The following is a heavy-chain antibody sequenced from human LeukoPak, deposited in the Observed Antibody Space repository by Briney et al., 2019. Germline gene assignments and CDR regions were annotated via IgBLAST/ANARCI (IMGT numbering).Heavy chain of an antibody. Sequence: GGSLRLSCAASGFTFSSYAMSWVRQAPGKGLEWVSAISGSGGSTYYADSVKGRFTISRDNSKNTLYLQMNSLRAEDTAVYYCAKDIGGHIEYVLLWFGELGALWDYWGQGTLVTVSS. CDR1: GFTFSSYA. J-gene: IGHJ4*02. CDR3: AKDIGGHIEYVLLWFGELGALWDY. CDR2: ISGSGGST. D-gene: IGHD3-10*01. V-gene: IGHV3-23*01.